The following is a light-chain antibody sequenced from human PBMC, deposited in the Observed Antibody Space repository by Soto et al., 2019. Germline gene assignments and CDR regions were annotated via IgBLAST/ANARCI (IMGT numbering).Light chain of an antibody. V-gene: IGKV1-5*01. CDR2: YAS. CDR1: QNINSW. CDR3: QQYYSYSYT. J-gene: IGKJ5*01. Sequence: DIQMTQSPTTLSASVGDRVTITCRASQNINSWLAWYQQKPGRAPKLLIYYASSLASGVLARFSGSGSGTEFSLTISRLEPDDFATYYCQQYYSYSYTFGQGKRMDI.